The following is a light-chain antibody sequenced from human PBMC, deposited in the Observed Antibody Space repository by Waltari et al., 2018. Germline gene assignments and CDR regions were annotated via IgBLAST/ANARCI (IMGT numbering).Light chain of an antibody. CDR2: RAS. CDR3: QQYDISPYT. V-gene: IGKV3-20*01. Sequence: EIVLTQSPGTLSLSPGERATLSCRASQSISGEFFLWFQQKAGQTPRLLIHRASRRATGVPDRFSCGASGTLFTLTINRLEPEDFAVYYCQQYDISPYTFGQGTRLEI. CDR1: QSISGEF. J-gene: IGKJ2*01.